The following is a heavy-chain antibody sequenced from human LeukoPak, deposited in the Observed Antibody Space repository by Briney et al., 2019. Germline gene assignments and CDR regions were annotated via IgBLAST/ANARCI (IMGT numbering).Heavy chain of an antibody. V-gene: IGHV3-21*01. Sequence: TGGSLRLSCAASGFTFSSYSMNWVRQAPGKGLEWVSSISTSSNYIYYADSVKGRFTISRDNAKNSLYLQMDSLRADDTAVYYCARSRGNIYHYDSSGDQLYLDYWGQGTLLTVSS. CDR2: ISTSSNYI. D-gene: IGHD3-22*01. CDR1: GFTFSSYS. CDR3: ARSRGNIYHYDSSGDQLYLDY. J-gene: IGHJ4*02.